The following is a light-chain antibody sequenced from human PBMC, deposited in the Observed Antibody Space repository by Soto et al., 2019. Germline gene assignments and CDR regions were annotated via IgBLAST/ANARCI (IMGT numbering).Light chain of an antibody. CDR2: RAS. V-gene: IGKV3-20*01. J-gene: IGKJ3*01. CDR1: QSVSSSY. CDR3: QQYGISLHT. Sequence: EIVWTQSPGTLPLSPGERATLSCRASQSVSSSYLAWYQQKPGQAPRLLIYRASSRATGFPDRFSGSGSGTEFNLTVRRLEPEDLEVYYCQQYGISLHTFGSGTKVHIK.